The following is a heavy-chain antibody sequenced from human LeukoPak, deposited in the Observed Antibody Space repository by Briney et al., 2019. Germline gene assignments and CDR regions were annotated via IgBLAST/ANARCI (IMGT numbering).Heavy chain of an antibody. Sequence: MSSETLSLTCTVSSGSISSSSYYWGWIRQPPGKGLEWIGSIFYSGSTHYNPSLKSRVTISVDTSKNQFSLKLSSMTAADTAVYYCATDRLGIDYFDYWGQGTLVTVSS. CDR3: ATDRLGIDYFDY. CDR1: SGSISSSSYY. J-gene: IGHJ4*02. CDR2: IFYSGST. D-gene: IGHD7-27*01. V-gene: IGHV4-39*07.